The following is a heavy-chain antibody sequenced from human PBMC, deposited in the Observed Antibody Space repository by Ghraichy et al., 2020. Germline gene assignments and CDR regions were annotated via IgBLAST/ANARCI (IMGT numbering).Heavy chain of an antibody. D-gene: IGHD2-2*01. CDR1: GFTFSSYA. V-gene: IGHV3-23*01. Sequence: LSLTCAASGFTFSSYAMNWVRQAPGKGLEWVSLISGGGDKIYYADSVKGRFTISRDNSKNTLYLQMNSLRAEDTAVYYCAKEHSCTTTSCPYNWLDPWGQGTLVTVSS. CDR3: AKEHSCTTTSCPYNWLDP. CDR2: ISGGGDKI. J-gene: IGHJ5*02.